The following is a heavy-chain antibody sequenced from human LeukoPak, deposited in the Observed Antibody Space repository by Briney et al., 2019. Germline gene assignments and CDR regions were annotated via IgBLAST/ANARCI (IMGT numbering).Heavy chain of an antibody. D-gene: IGHD6-13*01. V-gene: IGHV4-59*12. Sequence: SETLSLTCTVSGGTISSYYWTWLRQPPGKGLEWMGYIYYTGSTSYNPSLKSRVTISMDTSKKQFSLKLSSVTAADTAVYYCAREAVAAAEVDYWGQGTLVTVSS. CDR3: AREAVAAAEVDY. J-gene: IGHJ4*02. CDR2: IYYTGST. CDR1: GGTISSYY.